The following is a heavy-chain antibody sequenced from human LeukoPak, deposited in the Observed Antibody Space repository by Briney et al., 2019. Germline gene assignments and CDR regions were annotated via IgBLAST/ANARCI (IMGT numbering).Heavy chain of an antibody. V-gene: IGHV4-59*01. J-gene: IGHJ4*02. CDR2: IYYSGST. CDR1: GGSISSYY. CDR3: ARSSRGVTDH. Sequence: SETLSLTCAVSGGSISSYYWSWIRQPPGKGLEWIGYIYYSGSTNYNPSLKSRVTISVDTSKNQFSLKLSSVTAADTAVYYCARSSRGVTDHWGQGTLVTVSS. D-gene: IGHD2-21*02.